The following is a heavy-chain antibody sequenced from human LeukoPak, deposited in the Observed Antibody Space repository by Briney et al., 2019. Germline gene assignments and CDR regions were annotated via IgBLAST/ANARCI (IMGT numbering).Heavy chain of an antibody. V-gene: IGHV4-59*01. Sequence: SETLSLTCTVSGGSISSYYWSWIRQPPGKGLEWIGYIYYSGSTNYNPSLKSRVTISVDTPKNQFSLKLSSVTAADTAVYYCARVRMVRGVILKGYFDYWGQGTLVTVSS. CDR2: IYYSGST. J-gene: IGHJ4*02. CDR1: GGSISSYY. CDR3: ARVRMVRGVILKGYFDY. D-gene: IGHD3-10*01.